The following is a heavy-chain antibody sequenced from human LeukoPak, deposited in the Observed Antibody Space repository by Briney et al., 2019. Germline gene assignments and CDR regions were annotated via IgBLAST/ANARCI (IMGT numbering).Heavy chain of an antibody. D-gene: IGHD1-26*01. CDR3: AKLKGQSGNYGDSLHRSRFPFDI. CDR1: GFTFSSYG. CDR2: IRYDGSNK. V-gene: IGHV3-30*02. J-gene: IGHJ3*02. Sequence: GGSLRLSCAASGFTFSSYGIHWVHQAPGKGLEWVAFIRYDGSNKYYADSVKGRFTISRDNSKNTLYLQMNSLRAEDTAVYYCAKLKGQSGNYGDSLHRSRFPFDIWGQGTMVTVSS.